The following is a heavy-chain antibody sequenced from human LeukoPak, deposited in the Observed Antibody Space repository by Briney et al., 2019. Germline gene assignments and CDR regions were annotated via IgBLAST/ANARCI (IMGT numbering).Heavy chain of an antibody. V-gene: IGHV3-48*01. CDR1: GFTFSSYS. CDR3: ARNYLGSPSRH. CDR2: ISSSSSTI. D-gene: IGHD3-10*01. J-gene: IGHJ4*02. Sequence: GGSLRLSCAASGFTFSSYSMNWVRQAPGKGLEWVSYISSSSSTIYYADSVKGRFTISRDNAKNSLYLQMNSLRAEDTAVYYCARNYLGSPSRHWGQGTLVTVSS.